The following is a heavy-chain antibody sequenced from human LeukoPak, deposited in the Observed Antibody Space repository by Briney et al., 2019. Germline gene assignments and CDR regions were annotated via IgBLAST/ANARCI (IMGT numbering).Heavy chain of an antibody. CDR3: APGDYYGSGSYQFDY. CDR2: INPNSGGT. CDR1: GYTLTGYY. V-gene: IGHV1-2*06. J-gene: IGHJ4*02. Sequence: ASVKFSCKASGYTLTGYYMHWVRQAPGQGLEWMGRINPNSGGTNYAQKFQGRVTMTRDTSISTAYMELSRLRSDDTAVYYCAPGDYYGSGSYQFDYWGQGTLVTVSS. D-gene: IGHD3-10*01.